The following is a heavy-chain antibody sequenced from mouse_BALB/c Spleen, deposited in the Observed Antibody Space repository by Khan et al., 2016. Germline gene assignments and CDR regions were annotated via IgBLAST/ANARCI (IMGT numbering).Heavy chain of an antibody. CDR3: ARSNKCGNSPAWFAY. CDR2: ISYSGST. V-gene: IGHV3-2*02. CDR1: GYSITSDYA. Sequence: EVQLQESGPGLVKPSQSLSLTCTVTGYSITSDYAWNWIRQFPGNKLEWMGYISYSGSTSYNPSLKSRISITRDTSKNQFFLQLNSVTTEDTATYYGARSNKCGNSPAWFAYWGQGTLVTVSA. D-gene: IGHD1-1*01. J-gene: IGHJ3*01.